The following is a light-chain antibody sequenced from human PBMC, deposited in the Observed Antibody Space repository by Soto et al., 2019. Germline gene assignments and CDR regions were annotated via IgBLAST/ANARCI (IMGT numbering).Light chain of an antibody. CDR2: AAS. V-gene: IGKV1-8*01. J-gene: IGKJ1*01. CDR1: QGISSY. CDR3: QLYYSYPWT. Sequence: AIRMTQSPSSFSASTGDRVTITCRASQGISSYLAWYQQKPGKAPKLLIYAASTLQSGVPSRFSGSGSGTDFTLTISCLQSEDFATYYCQLYYSYPWTCGQGTKVEIK.